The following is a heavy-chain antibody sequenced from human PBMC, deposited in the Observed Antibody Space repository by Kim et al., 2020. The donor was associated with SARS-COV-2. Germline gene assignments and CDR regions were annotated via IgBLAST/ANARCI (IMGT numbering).Heavy chain of an antibody. CDR1: GGSISGYF. V-gene: IGHV4-4*07. CDR3: ARGSGSYDY. J-gene: IGHJ4*02. CDR2: LYSGGST. Sequence: SETLSLTCTVSGGSISGYFWTWIRQPAGKGLEWIGRLYSGGSTNYNPSLKSRVTMSVDTSKNQLSLKLSSVTAADTAAYYCARGSGSYDYWGREPWAPSP. D-gene: IGHD1-26*01.